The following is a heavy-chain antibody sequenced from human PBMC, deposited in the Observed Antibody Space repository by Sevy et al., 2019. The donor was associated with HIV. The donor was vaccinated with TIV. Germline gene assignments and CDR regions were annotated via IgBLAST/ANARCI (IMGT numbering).Heavy chain of an antibody. Sequence: GGSLRLSCAASGFTFNNYAMTWVRQAPGKGLEWVSAVSGGGDTTYYADSVKGRFTISRDNSKNTLYLQMNSLRAEDTAVYYCAKGGSTSGYYLNYFAYWGQGTVVTVSS. CDR1: GFTFNNYA. V-gene: IGHV3-23*01. J-gene: IGHJ4*02. D-gene: IGHD3-22*01. CDR2: VSGGGDTT. CDR3: AKGGSTSGYYLNYFAY.